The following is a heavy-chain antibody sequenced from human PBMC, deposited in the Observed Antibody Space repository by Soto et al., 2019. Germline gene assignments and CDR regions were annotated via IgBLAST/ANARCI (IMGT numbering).Heavy chain of an antibody. CDR2: IYYDGRNK. V-gene: IGHV3-33*01. CDR1: GFIFNTYG. CDR3: ARDLGEMWPSVGGY. D-gene: IGHD3-10*01. J-gene: IGHJ4*02. Sequence: QVQLVESGGGVVQPGRSLRLSCAASGFIFNTYGMHWVRQAPGKGLEWVAVIYYDGRNKYYADSVKGRFTISRDNSKNTLNLQLISLRVEDTAVYYCARDLGEMWPSVGGYWGQGTLVTVSS.